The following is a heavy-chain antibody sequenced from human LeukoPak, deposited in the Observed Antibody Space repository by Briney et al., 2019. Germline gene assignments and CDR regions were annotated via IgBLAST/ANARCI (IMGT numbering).Heavy chain of an antibody. J-gene: IGHJ4*02. Sequence: SVKVSCKASGGTFSSYAISWVRQAPGQGLEWMGGIIPIFDTANYAQKFQGRVTISTDESTSTAYMELSSLRSEDTAVYYCATDRRDMVRGVIKYWGQGTLVTVSS. CDR1: GGTFSSYA. D-gene: IGHD3-10*01. CDR3: ATDRRDMVRGVIKY. CDR2: IIPIFDTA. V-gene: IGHV1-69*05.